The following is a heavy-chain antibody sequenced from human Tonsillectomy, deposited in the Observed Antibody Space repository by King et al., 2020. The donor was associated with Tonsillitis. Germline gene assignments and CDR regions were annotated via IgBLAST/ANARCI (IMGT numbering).Heavy chain of an antibody. D-gene: IGHD4-23*01. CDR2: IKQDGSEK. CDR1: GFTFSDYW. Sequence: VQLVESGGGLVQPGGSLRLSCAASGFTFSDYWMSWVRQPPGKGLEWVANIKQDGSEKYYVDSGKGRFTISRDNARNSLYLQMNSLRAEDTAVYYCAREDDGGNSGSVSCDYWGQGTLVTVSS. V-gene: IGHV3-7*03. CDR3: AREDDGGNSGSVSCDY. J-gene: IGHJ4*02.